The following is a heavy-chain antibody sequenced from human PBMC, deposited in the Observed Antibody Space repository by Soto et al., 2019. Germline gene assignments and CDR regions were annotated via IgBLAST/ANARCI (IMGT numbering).Heavy chain of an antibody. J-gene: IGHJ4*02. Sequence: QVQLRESGPGLVKPSQTLSLTCTVSGGSINSGGYYWNWIRQHPGKGLEWIGYMYYSGSTYYNPFLRSRVYKFAGPVENHFPLKPGSGTGGGPGVYFLAGRDRQARVKRRRVFGLRGQGTLVNGSS. CDR3: AGRDRQARVKRRRVFGL. CDR1: GGSINSGGYY. D-gene: IGHD3-3*01. V-gene: IGHV4-31*03. CDR2: MYYSGST.